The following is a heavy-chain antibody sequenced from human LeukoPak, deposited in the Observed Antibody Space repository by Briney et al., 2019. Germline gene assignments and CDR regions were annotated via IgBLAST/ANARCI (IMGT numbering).Heavy chain of an antibody. V-gene: IGHV3-30-3*01. Sequence: GGSVRLSCAASRLTFINYAMLWVRGAPGKGGEWVAYISFDGAIIYYADSVKGRFTISRDNSENTMYLQMNSLRLDDTATYYCARDIDGDQYFDYWGQGTLVTVSS. CDR3: ARDIDGDQYFDY. CDR2: ISFDGAII. D-gene: IGHD4-17*01. J-gene: IGHJ4*02. CDR1: RLTFINYA.